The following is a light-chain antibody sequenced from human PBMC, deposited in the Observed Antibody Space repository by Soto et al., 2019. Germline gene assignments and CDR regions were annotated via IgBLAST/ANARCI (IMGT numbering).Light chain of an antibody. CDR2: DTY. Sequence: VIWMTHSPSFLSAIRGDRVTISCRVSQDIGHYLAWYRQKPGKAPELLIYDTYRLQTVAPSRFSGSGSGTYFTLTFSSLQSQDFATYYCQQYYTYPLYTYGQGKKLEI. CDR1: QDIGHY. V-gene: IGKV1D-8*01. J-gene: IGKJ2*01. CDR3: QQYYTYPLYT.